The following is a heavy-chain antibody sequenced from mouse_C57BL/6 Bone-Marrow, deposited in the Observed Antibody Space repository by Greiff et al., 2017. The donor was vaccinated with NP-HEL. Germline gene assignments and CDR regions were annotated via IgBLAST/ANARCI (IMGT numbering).Heavy chain of an antibody. CDR2: INPSNGGT. V-gene: IGHV1-53*01. D-gene: IGHD1-1*01. CDR3: ARGGIDYYGTYWYFDV. J-gene: IGHJ1*03. CDR1: GYTFTSYW. Sequence: QVQLQQPGTELVKPGASVKLSCKASGYTFTSYWMHWVKQRPGQGLEWIGNINPSNGGTNYNEKFKSKATLTVDKSSSTAYMQLSSLTSEDSAVYYCARGGIDYYGTYWYFDVWGTGTTVTVSS.